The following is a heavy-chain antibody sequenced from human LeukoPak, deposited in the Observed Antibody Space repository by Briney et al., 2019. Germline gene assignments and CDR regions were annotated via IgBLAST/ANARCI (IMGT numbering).Heavy chain of an antibody. D-gene: IGHD5-24*01. CDR3: ARDSQFIGPLY. V-gene: IGHV3-74*01. CDR2: IMSDGRST. Sequence: GGSLRLSCAASGFTFTTYGMHWVRQAPGKGLVWVSRIMSDGRSTYADSVKGLFTISRDTAKNTLYLQMNSLRAEDTAVYYCARDSQFIGPLYWGQGTLVTVSS. J-gene: IGHJ4*02. CDR1: GFTFTTYG.